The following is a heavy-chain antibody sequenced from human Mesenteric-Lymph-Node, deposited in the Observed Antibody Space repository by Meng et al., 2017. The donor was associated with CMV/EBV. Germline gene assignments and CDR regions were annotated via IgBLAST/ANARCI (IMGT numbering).Heavy chain of an antibody. J-gene: IGHJ5*02. V-gene: IGHV4-34*01. CDR1: SFSRYY. D-gene: IGHD3-22*01. Sequence: SFSRYYWSWIRQPPGKGLEWIGEIHHSGSTNYTPSLKSRVTISVDTSKNQFSLKLSSVTAADTAVYYCARGRLRITMIVVVRRWFDPWGQGTLVTVSS. CDR2: IHHSGST. CDR3: ARGRLRITMIVVVRRWFDP.